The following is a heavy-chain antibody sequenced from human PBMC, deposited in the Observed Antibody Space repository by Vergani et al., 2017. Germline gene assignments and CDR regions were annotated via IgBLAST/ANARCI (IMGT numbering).Heavy chain of an antibody. CDR3: ARGRAFDI. V-gene: IGHV1-46*01. J-gene: IGHJ3*02. CDR2: ISPDGFST. CDR1: GYTFTAYY. Sequence: QVQLVQSGAEVGKPGASVKISCKASGYTFTAYYIHWVRQAPEQGLEWVGVISPDGFSTFYAQKFQGRVTITRDTSTSTVYVEVTSLRSDDTAVYYCARGRAFDIWGQGTVVTVSS.